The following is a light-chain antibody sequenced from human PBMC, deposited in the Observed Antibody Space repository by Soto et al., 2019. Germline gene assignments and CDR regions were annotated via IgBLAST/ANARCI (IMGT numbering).Light chain of an antibody. CDR2: DSS. J-gene: IGKJ5*01. V-gene: IGKV3-20*01. Sequence: EIVLTQSPGTLSLSPGERATLSCRTSQTVSSTYFAWYQQRPGQAPRLLFSDSSTRATGIPDRFSCSGSGRDFTLTISRLEPEDSAVYYCQQFGSSPITFGQGTRL. CDR1: QTVSSTY. CDR3: QQFGSSPIT.